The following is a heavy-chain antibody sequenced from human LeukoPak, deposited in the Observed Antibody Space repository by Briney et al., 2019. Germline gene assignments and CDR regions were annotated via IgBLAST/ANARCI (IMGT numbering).Heavy chain of an antibody. J-gene: IGHJ4*02. Sequence: SETLSLTCTVSGGSISSSSYYWGWIRQPPGKGLEWIGSIYYSGSTYYNPSLKSRVTISVDTSKNQFSLKLSSVTAADTAVYYCARAPSYYYDSSGSLPYWGQGTLVTVSS. V-gene: IGHV4-39*01. CDR3: ARAPSYYYDSSGSLPY. CDR2: IYYSGST. D-gene: IGHD3-22*01. CDR1: GGSISSSSYY.